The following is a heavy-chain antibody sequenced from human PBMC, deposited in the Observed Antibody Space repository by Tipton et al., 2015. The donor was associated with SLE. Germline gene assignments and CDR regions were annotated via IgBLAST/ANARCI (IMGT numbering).Heavy chain of an antibody. CDR2: IYYTGNT. CDR1: GASIRNDGYC. V-gene: IGHV4-31*03. J-gene: IGHJ3*02. Sequence: TLSLTCTVSGASIRNDGYCWSWIRQHPGKGLEWLGYIYYTGNTYFNPSLRSRLSISLDTSKNQFSLSLSSVTAADTAVYYCARDRFYYDLLGDALDIWGQGTMVTVSS. CDR3: ARDRFYYDLLGDALDI. D-gene: IGHD3-22*01.